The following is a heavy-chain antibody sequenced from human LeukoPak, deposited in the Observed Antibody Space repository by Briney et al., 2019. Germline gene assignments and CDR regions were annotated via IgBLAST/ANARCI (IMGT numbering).Heavy chain of an antibody. CDR1: GGTFSSYA. CDR3: ARAYDFPDY. CDR2: INPSGGST. J-gene: IGHJ4*02. D-gene: IGHD3-3*01. Sequence: ASVKVSCKASGGTFSSYAISWVRQAPGQGLEWMGIINPSGGSTSYAQKFQGRVTKTRDTSTSTVYMELSSLRSEDTAVYYCARAYDFPDYWGQGTLVTVSS. V-gene: IGHV1-46*01.